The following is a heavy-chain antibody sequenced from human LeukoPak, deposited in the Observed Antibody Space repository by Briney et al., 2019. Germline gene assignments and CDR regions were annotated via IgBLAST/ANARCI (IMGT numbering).Heavy chain of an antibody. CDR1: GCTFSNFP. D-gene: IGHD2-8*01. CDR3: AGEVSAGASFDY. CDR2: ISYDANHQ. V-gene: IGHV3-30-3*01. J-gene: IGHJ4*02. Sequence: GGSLRLSCAASGCTFSNFPLHWVRQAPGKGLEWVAVISYDANHQSYADSVKARFTISRDNSKNPLYLQMSTLIPEDTAVYYCAGEVSAGASFDYWGQGTLATVSS.